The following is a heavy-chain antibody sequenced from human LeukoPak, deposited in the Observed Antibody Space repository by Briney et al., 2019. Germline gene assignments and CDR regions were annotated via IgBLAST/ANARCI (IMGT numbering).Heavy chain of an antibody. CDR3: ARIYDSSGYYFDY. J-gene: IGHJ4*02. Sequence: ASVKVSCKASGYTFTSYDIKWVRQATGHGLEWMGWMNPNSGNTGYAQKFQGRVTMTRNTSISTAYMELSSLRSEDTAVYYCARIYDSSGYYFDYWGQGTLVTVSS. D-gene: IGHD3-22*01. CDR1: GYTFTSYD. CDR2: MNPNSGNT. V-gene: IGHV1-8*01.